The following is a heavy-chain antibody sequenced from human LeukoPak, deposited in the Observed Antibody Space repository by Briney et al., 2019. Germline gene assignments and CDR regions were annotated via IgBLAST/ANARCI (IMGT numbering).Heavy chain of an antibody. CDR1: GNYW. Sequence: PGGSLRLSCAASGNYWMHWVRQAPGKGLVWVSHINSDGSWTSYADSVKGRFTISRDNAKNSLYLQMNSLRDEDTAVYYCARTLAAAGTLYFDYWGQGTLVTVSS. V-gene: IGHV3-74*01. CDR3: ARTLAAAGTLYFDY. CDR2: INSDGSWT. J-gene: IGHJ4*02. D-gene: IGHD6-13*01.